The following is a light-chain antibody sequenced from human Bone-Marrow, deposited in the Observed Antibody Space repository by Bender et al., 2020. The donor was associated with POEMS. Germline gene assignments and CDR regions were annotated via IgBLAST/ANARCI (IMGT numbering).Light chain of an antibody. CDR3: TSFAGSDILGV. CDR2: GNN. V-gene: IGLV1-44*01. J-gene: IGLJ2*01. CDR1: GSNIGSNF. Sequence: QSVLTQPPSVSGTPGQRVTISCSGSGSNIGSNFVYWYQQLPGAAPTLLIFGNNNRPSGVPDRFSGSKSGTSASLAITGLQAEDEADYYCTSFAGSDILGVFGGGTKLTVL.